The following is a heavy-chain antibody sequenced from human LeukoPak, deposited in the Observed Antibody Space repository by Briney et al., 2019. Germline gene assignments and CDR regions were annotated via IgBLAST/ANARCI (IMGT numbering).Heavy chain of an antibody. CDR1: GGTFSSYA. Sequence: SVKVSCKASGGTFSSYAISWVRQVPGQGLEWMGRIIPIFGTANYAQKFQGRVTITTDESTSTAYMELSSLRSEDTAVYYCARSGKVVVAANNWFDPWGQGTLVTVSS. CDR3: ARSGKVVVAANNWFDP. J-gene: IGHJ5*02. V-gene: IGHV1-69*05. D-gene: IGHD2-15*01. CDR2: IIPIFGTA.